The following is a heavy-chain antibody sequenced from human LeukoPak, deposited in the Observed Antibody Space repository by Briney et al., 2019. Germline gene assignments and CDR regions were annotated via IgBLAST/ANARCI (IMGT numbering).Heavy chain of an antibody. Sequence: PSETLSLTCTVSGGSISSYYWSWIRQPPGKGLEWIGYIYYSGSTNYNPSLKSRVTISVDTSRNQFSLKLSSVTAADTAVYYCARDGAVYSSSWPDYWGQGTLVTVSS. D-gene: IGHD6-13*01. V-gene: IGHV4-59*01. J-gene: IGHJ4*02. CDR3: ARDGAVYSSSWPDY. CDR1: GGSISSYY. CDR2: IYYSGST.